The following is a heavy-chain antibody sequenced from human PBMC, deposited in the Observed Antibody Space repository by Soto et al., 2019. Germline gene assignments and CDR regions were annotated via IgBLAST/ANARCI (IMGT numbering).Heavy chain of an antibody. CDR3: ARAIVFTIGGMDV. CDR1: GGSINSADYY. Sequence: SETLYRTCTVSGGSINSADYYWSWVRQPPGKGLEWIGYIYYSGSTYFNPSLKSRVTISKYTSRNQFSLRLSSVTAADTAVYYCARAIVFTIGGMDVWGQGTTVIVSS. J-gene: IGHJ6*02. V-gene: IGHV4-30-4*01. D-gene: IGHD5-12*01. CDR2: IYYSGST.